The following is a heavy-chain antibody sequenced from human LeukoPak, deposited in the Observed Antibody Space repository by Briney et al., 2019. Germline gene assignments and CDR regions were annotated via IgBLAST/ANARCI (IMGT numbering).Heavy chain of an antibody. CDR2: IYHSGST. Sequence: SETLSLTCAVYGGSFSGYYWSWIRQPPGKGLEWIGYIYHSGSTYYNPSLKSRVTISVDRSKNQFSLKLSSVTAADTAVYYCARGEAAAGYFDYWGQGTLVTVSS. CDR3: ARGEAAAGYFDY. CDR1: GGSFSGYY. J-gene: IGHJ4*02. V-gene: IGHV4-34*01. D-gene: IGHD6-13*01.